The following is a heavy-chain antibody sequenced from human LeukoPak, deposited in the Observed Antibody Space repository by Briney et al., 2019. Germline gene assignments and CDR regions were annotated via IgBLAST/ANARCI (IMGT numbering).Heavy chain of an antibody. J-gene: IGHJ5*02. CDR3: ARGWFDP. CDR1: GGSISSHY. V-gene: IGHV4-4*07. Sequence: SETLSLTCTVSGGSISSHYWSWIRQPAGKGLEWIGRIYSSGSTNYSPSLKSRVTISVDTSTNQFSLKLSSVTAADTAVYYCARGWFDPWGQGTLVTVSS. CDR2: IYSSGST.